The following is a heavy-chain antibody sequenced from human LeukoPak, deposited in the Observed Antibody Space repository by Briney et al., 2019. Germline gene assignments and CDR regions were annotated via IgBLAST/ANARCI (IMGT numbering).Heavy chain of an antibody. D-gene: IGHD5-24*01. CDR2: IYYSGST. CDR3: ARVSGGYNHAANWFDP. V-gene: IGHV4-59*01. J-gene: IGHJ5*02. CDR1: GGSISSNY. Sequence: SETLSLTCSVSGGSISSNYWSWIRQPSGKGLEWIGYIYYSGSTNYNPSLKSRVTISVDTSKNQFSLKLSSVTAADTAVYYCARVSGGYNHAANWFDPWGQGTLVTVSS.